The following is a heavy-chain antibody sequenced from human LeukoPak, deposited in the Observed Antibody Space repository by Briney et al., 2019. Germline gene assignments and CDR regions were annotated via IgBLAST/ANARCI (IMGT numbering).Heavy chain of an antibody. D-gene: IGHD3-10*01. Sequence: GGSLRLSCAASGFTFSSYAMNWVRQAPGKGLEWVSSIGTSGSSRYYADSVRGRFTISRDNSKSTLYLEMNSLRVEDTAMYYCAKDAGGLYFGESNFDYWGQGTLVTVSS. CDR2: IGTSGSSR. CDR3: AKDAGGLYFGESNFDY. CDR1: GFTFSSYA. J-gene: IGHJ4*02. V-gene: IGHV3-23*01.